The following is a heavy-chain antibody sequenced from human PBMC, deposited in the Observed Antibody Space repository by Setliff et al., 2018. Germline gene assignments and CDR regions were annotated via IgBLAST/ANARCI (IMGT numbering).Heavy chain of an antibody. CDR3: ATEGGSTITRHYMGV. D-gene: IGHD4-4*01. V-gene: IGHV1-69*05. CDR2: IIPVFGAT. Sequence: ASVKVSCKASGGSFNTYAISWVRQAPGQGLEWLGGIIPVFGATNYAQKFQGRLTITTDKPTTTAYMELSSLRSDDTAVYYCATEGGSTITRHYMGVWGKGTTVTVSS. CDR1: GGSFNTYA. J-gene: IGHJ6*03.